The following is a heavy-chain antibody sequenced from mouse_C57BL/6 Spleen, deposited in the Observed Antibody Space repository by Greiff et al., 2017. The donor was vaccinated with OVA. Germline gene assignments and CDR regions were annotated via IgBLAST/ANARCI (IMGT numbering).Heavy chain of an antibody. CDR2: IYPGSGST. Sequence: VQRVESGAELVKPGASVKMSCKASGYTFTSYWITWVKQRPGQGLEWIGDIYPGSGSTNYNEKFKSKATLTVDTSSSTAYMQLSSLTSEDSAVYYCARSDGEYYFDYWGQGTTLTVSS. J-gene: IGHJ2*01. CDR3: ARSDGEYYFDY. V-gene: IGHV1-55*01. CDR1: GYTFTSYW.